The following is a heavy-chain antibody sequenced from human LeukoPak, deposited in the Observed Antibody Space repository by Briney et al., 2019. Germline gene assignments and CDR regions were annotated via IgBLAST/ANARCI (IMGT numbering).Heavy chain of an antibody. J-gene: IGHJ6*03. CDR2: INPNSGGT. CDR1: GYTFTGYY. D-gene: IGHD3-3*01. V-gene: IGHV1-2*02. CDR3: ATQTFADFWSGYSAGYYYYMDV. Sequence: ASVKVSCKASGYTFTGYYMHWVRQAPGQGLEWMGWINPNSGGTNYAQKFQGRVTMTRDTSISTAYMELSRLRSDDTAVYYCATQTFADFWSGYSAGYYYYMDVWGQGTTVTVSS.